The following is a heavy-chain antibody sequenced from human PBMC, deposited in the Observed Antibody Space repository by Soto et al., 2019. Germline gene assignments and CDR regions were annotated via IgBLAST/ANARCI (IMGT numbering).Heavy chain of an antibody. V-gene: IGHV1-3*01. CDR2: INAGNGNT. D-gene: IGHD3-22*01. J-gene: IGHJ4*02. CDR1: GYTFTSYA. CDR3: ARVSPTRFNYYDSSGPFDY. Sequence: GASVKVSCKASGYTFTSYAVHWVRQAPGQRLEWMGWINAGNGNTKYSQKFQGRVTITRDTSASTAYMELSSLRSEDTAVYYCARVSPTRFNYYDSSGPFDYWGQGTLVTVSS.